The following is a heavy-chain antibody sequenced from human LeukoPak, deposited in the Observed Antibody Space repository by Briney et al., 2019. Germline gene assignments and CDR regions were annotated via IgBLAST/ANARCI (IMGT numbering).Heavy chain of an antibody. D-gene: IGHD1-26*01. CDR1: GFTVSSNY. Sequence: GGSLRLSCAASGFTVSSNYMSWVRQAPGKGLEWVSVIYSGGSTYYADSVKGRFTISRDNSKNTLYLQMNSLRAEDAAVYYCARDRVGATDYWGQGTLVTVSS. CDR3: ARDRVGATDY. J-gene: IGHJ4*02. CDR2: IYSGGST. V-gene: IGHV3-53*01.